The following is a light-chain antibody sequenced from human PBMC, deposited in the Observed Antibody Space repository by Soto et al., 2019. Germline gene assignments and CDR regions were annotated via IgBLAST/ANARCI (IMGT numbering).Light chain of an antibody. CDR3: QQRSNWPALT. CDR1: QSVSSY. Sequence: EMVLTQSPATLSLSPGERATLSCRASQSVSSYLAWYQQKPGQAPRLLIYDASNRANGIPARFSGSGSGTDSTLTIVSLEPEDFEVYSCQQRSNWPALTFGGGTKVEIK. V-gene: IGKV3-11*01. J-gene: IGKJ4*01. CDR2: DAS.